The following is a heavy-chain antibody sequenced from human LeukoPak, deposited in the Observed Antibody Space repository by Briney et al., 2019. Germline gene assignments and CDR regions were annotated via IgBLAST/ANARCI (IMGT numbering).Heavy chain of an antibody. CDR1: GYTISSGYY. V-gene: IGHV4-38-2*02. CDR2: IYQSGST. CDR3: ASSMVRGVVDY. J-gene: IGHJ4*02. Sequence: PSETLSLTCTVSGYTISSGYYWGWIRQPPGKGLEWIGSIYQSGSTYYNPSLKSRVTISVDRYKNQFSLKLSSVTAADTAVYYCASSMVRGVVDYWGQGTLVTVSS. D-gene: IGHD3-10*01.